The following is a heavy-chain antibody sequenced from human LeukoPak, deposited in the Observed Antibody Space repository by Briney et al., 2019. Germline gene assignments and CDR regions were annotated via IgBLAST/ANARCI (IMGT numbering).Heavy chain of an antibody. Sequence: SETLSLTCTVSGDSIGSYSWNWIRQPPGKGLEWIGHIHYSGSTNDNPSLKSRVTISVDTSKNQFSLKLSSVTAADTAVYFCARGPPTDYYDSSGFYYVFDYWGQGTLVTVSS. CDR2: IHYSGST. D-gene: IGHD3-22*01. J-gene: IGHJ4*02. CDR3: ARGPPTDYYDSSGFYYVFDY. CDR1: GDSIGSYS. V-gene: IGHV4-59*12.